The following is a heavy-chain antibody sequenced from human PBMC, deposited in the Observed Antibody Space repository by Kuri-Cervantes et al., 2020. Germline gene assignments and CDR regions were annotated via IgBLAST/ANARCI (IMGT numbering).Heavy chain of an antibody. J-gene: IGHJ4*02. Sequence: ETLSLTCAASKFTFSHYSFNWVRQAPGKGLEWVSYISGSGGSTYYADSVKGRFTISRDNSKNTLYLQMNSLRAEDTAVYYCAVGSSSWYAFFDYWGQGTLVTVSS. CDR2: ISGSGGST. V-gene: IGHV3-23*01. D-gene: IGHD6-13*01. CDR1: KFTFSHYS. CDR3: AVGSSSWYAFFDY.